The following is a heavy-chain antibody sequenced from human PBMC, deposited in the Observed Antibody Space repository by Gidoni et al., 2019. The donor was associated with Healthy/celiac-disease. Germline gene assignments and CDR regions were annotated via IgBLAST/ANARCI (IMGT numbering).Heavy chain of an antibody. CDR1: GFTFRSYA. D-gene: IGHD6-13*01. Sequence: QVQLVESGGGVVQPGRSLRLSCAASGFTFRSYAMPWVRQAPGKGLEWVAVISYDGSNTYYADSVKGRLTIARDNSKNTLYLQMNSLRAEDTAVYYCATGGRAASGHFDYWGQGTLVTVSS. J-gene: IGHJ4*02. CDR3: ATGGRAASGHFDY. V-gene: IGHV3-30-3*01. CDR2: ISYDGSNT.